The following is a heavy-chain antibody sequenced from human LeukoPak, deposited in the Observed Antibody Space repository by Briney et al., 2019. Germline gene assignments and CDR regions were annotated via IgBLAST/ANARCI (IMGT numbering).Heavy chain of an antibody. CDR2: ISYDGRNK. CDR1: GFTFSSYG. CDR3: AKDRGSWNDLSGYYFDY. Sequence: GGSLRLSCAASGFTFSSYGMHWVRQAPGKGLEWVAFISYDGRNKYYADSVKGRFTISRDNSKNTLYLQMNSLRAEDTAVYYCAKDRGSWNDLSGYYFDYWGQGTLVTVSS. D-gene: IGHD1-1*01. J-gene: IGHJ4*02. V-gene: IGHV3-30*18.